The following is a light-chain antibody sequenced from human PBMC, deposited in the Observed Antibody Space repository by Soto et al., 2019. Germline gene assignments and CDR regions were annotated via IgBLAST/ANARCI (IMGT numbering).Light chain of an antibody. CDR3: QQYSSYWT. J-gene: IGKJ1*01. Sequence: DIQMTQSPSTLSASVGDRVTITCRASQSISSWLAWYQQKPGKAPKLLIYKASSLESGAPSRFSGSGSGTEFTLTISSLPPDDSATYYCQQYSSYWTFGQGTNVEIK. CDR1: QSISSW. V-gene: IGKV1-5*03. CDR2: KAS.